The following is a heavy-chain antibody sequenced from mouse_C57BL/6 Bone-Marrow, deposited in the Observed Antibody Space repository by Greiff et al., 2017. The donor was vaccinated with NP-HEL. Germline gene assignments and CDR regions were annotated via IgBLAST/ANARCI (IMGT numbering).Heavy chain of an antibody. CDR2: IYPGNSDT. J-gene: IGHJ3*01. CDR1: GYTFTSYW. V-gene: IGHV1-5*01. CDR3: TRSGYDFPWFAY. Sequence: VQLQQPGAELVKPGASVKLSCKASGYTFTSYWMHWVKQRPGQGLEWIGAIYPGNSDTSYNQKFKGKAKLTAVTSASTAYMELSSLTNEDSAVYYCTRSGYDFPWFAYWGQGTLVTVSA. D-gene: IGHD2-4*01.